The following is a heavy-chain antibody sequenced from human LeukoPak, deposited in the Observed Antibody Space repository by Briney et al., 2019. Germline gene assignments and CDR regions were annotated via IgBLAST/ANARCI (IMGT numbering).Heavy chain of an antibody. V-gene: IGHV3-53*01. CDR3: ARGVEPLAANTLAY. Sequence: GGSLRLSCAASGFTVITNDMTWVPQAPGKGLEWVTVLYSDCNTKYADSVQGRFTISRDNSKNTLYLEMNSLSPDDTAVYYCARGVEPLAANTLAYWGQGTLVTVSS. CDR1: GFTVITND. J-gene: IGHJ4*02. D-gene: IGHD1-14*01. CDR2: LYSDCNT.